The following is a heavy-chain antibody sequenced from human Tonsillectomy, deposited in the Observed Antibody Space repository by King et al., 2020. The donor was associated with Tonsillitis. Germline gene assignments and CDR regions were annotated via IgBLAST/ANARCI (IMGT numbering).Heavy chain of an antibody. CDR2: IKEDGSEK. J-gene: IGHJ4*02. D-gene: IGHD3-10*01. Sequence: VQLVESGGGLVQPGGSLRLSCAASGFTFRSYWMSWVRQAPGKGLEWVANIKEDGSEKYYVDSVKGRFTISRDNAKNSLYLQMNSLRAEDTAVYYCAGVGRGGGDEYWGQGTLVTVSS. V-gene: IGHV3-7*01. CDR1: GFTFRSYW. CDR3: AGVGRGGGDEY.